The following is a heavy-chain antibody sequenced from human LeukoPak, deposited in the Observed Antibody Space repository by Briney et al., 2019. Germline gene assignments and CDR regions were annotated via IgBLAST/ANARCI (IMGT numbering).Heavy chain of an antibody. V-gene: IGHV3-33*01. CDR2: IWYDGSNK. J-gene: IGHJ4*02. Sequence: PGGSLRLSCAASGFTFSSYGMHWVRQAPGKGLEWVAVIWYDGSNKYYADSVKGRFTISRDNSKNTLYLQMNSLRAEDTAVYYCARDSSATFSSSWYYFDYWGQGTLVTVSS. CDR3: ARDSSATFSSSWYYFDY. CDR1: GFTFSSYG. D-gene: IGHD6-13*01.